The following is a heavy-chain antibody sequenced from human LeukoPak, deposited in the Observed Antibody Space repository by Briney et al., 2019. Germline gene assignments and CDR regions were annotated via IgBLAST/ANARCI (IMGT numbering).Heavy chain of an antibody. V-gene: IGHV3-30*18. CDR2: ISYDGSNK. Sequence: GGSPRLSCAASGFTFSSYGMHWVRQAPGKGLEWVAVISYDGSNKYYADSAKGRFTISRDNSKNTLYLQMNSLRAEDTAVYYCAKNYLPDYYGSGSYYNAAMDVWGQGTTVTVSS. D-gene: IGHD3-10*01. J-gene: IGHJ6*02. CDR3: AKNYLPDYYGSGSYYNAAMDV. CDR1: GFTFSSYG.